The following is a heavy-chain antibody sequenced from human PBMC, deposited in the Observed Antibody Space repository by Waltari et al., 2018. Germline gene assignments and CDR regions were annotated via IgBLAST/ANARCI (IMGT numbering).Heavy chain of an antibody. V-gene: IGHV1-18*01. CDR2: ISAYNGNT. CDR3: ARDRSGYKYGSN. Sequence: QVQLVQSGAEVKKPGASVKVSCEASGYSFSSYGISWVRQAPGKGLEWLGWISAYNGNTHYAQKFQGRLTMTTDTSTSTAYMDLRSLRSDDTAIYYCARDRSGYKYGSNWGQGTLVTVSS. J-gene: IGHJ4*02. D-gene: IGHD5-18*01. CDR1: GYSFSSYG.